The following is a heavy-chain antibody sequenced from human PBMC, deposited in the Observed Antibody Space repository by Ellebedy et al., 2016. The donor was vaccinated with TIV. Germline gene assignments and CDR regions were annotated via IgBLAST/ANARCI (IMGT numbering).Heavy chain of an antibody. CDR2: IDPVDSYV. CDR1: GYSFSSYW. V-gene: IGHV5-10-1*01. D-gene: IGHD5/OR15-5a*01. CDR3: ARHLYDALTVSTEAFDV. J-gene: IGHJ3*01. Sequence: PGGSLRLSCQGSGYSFSSYWITWVRQMPGRGLEWMGRIDPVDSYVNYSPSFEGHVTISADRSPSTAFLQWSGLQASDTAMYYCARHLYDALTVSTEAFDVWGQGTLVTVSS.